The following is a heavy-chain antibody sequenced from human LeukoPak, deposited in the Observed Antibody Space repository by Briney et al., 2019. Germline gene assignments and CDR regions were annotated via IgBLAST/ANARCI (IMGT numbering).Heavy chain of an antibody. V-gene: IGHV4-34*01. CDR2: INHSGST. CDR1: GGSFSGYY. Sequence: SETLSLTCAVYGGSFSGYYWSWIRQPPGKGLEWIGEINHSGSTNYNPSLKSRVTISVDTSKNQFSLRLSSVTAADTAVYYCARRPLWFGESADYWGQGTLVTVSS. CDR3: ARRPLWFGESADY. D-gene: IGHD3-10*01. J-gene: IGHJ4*02.